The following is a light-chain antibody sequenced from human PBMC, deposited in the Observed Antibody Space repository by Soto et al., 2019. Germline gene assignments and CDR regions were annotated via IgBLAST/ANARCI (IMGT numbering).Light chain of an antibody. V-gene: IGKV1-39*01. Sequence: DIQMTQSPSSLSASVGDRVTITCGASQSISSYLNWYQQKPGKSPKLLIYAASSLQSGVPSRFSGSRSGTDFTLTISSLQPEDFATYYCQQSYSTPYTFGQGTKMEIK. J-gene: IGKJ2*01. CDR1: QSISSY. CDR3: QQSYSTPYT. CDR2: AAS.